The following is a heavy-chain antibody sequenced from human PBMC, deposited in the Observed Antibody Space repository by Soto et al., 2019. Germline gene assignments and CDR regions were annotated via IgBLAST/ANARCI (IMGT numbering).Heavy chain of an antibody. CDR2: ISAYNGNT. CDR3: ARDGPPRFLEWSLQSYYYYYGMDF. J-gene: IGHJ6*02. V-gene: IGHV1-18*04. Sequence: XSVKVSCKASGYTFTSYGIRWVRQAPGQGLEWMGWISAYNGNTNYAQKLQGRVTMTTDTSTSTAYMELRSLRSDDTAVYYCARDGPPRFLEWSLQSYYYYYGMDFWGQGTTVTVSS. CDR1: GYTFTSYG. D-gene: IGHD3-3*01.